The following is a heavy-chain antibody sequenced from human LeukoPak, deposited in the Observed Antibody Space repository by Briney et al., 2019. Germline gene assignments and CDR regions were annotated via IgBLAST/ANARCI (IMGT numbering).Heavy chain of an antibody. Sequence: PSETLSLTCTVSGGSISGYYWSWIRQPPGKGLEWIGYLSYNGNTDYNPSLQSRVTISVDTSKNQFSLKLNSVTAADTAVYFCARGGPSSKPLDYWGQGTLVTVSS. CDR1: GGSISGYY. V-gene: IGHV4-59*01. J-gene: IGHJ4*02. CDR2: LSYNGNT. CDR3: ARGGPSSKPLDY. D-gene: IGHD6-25*01.